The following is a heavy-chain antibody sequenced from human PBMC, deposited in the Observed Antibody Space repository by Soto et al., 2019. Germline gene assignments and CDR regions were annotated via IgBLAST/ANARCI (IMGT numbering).Heavy chain of an antibody. Sequence: PGGSLRLSCEVSGFTFSMYSMSWVRQSPGKGLEWVAKIPQDGVDGHYADSVKGRFTISRDNGKNSLYLQLNNLRAEDTAVYYCARDHLILPAHDFFYGSDVCGRGATVTV. CDR2: IPQDGVDG. CDR3: ARDHLILPAHDFFYGSDV. CDR1: GFTFSMYS. J-gene: IGHJ6*02. V-gene: IGHV3-7*03. D-gene: IGHD2-21*02.